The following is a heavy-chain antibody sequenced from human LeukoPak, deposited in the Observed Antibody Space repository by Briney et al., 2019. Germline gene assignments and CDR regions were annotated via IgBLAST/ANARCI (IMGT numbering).Heavy chain of an antibody. CDR1: GFTFSSYG. CDR2: IRYDGSNK. Sequence: GGSLRLSCAASGFTFSSYGMHWVRQAPGRGLEWVAVIRYDGSNKYYADSVKGRFTISRDNSKNTLYLRMNSLRAEDTAVYYCAREDGTAMASFYYYYYGMDVWGQGTTVTVSS. D-gene: IGHD5-18*01. J-gene: IGHJ6*02. V-gene: IGHV3-33*01. CDR3: AREDGTAMASFYYYYYGMDV.